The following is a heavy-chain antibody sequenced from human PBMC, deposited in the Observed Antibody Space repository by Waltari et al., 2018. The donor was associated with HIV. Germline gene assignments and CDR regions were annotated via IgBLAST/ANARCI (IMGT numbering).Heavy chain of an antibody. CDR2: IHYSENT. V-gene: IGHV4-39*01. Sequence: LQLQESGPGLVKPSETLSLTCTVSDASIHESSGDYHGGWIRQPPGKELEWLGNIHYSENTFYNPSLRSRVTISADKSKNQFSLELRSVTAADTAVYFCMRHRGYFPPDYWGQGTLVTVSS. CDR3: MRHRGYFPPDY. CDR1: DASIHESSGDYH. D-gene: IGHD1-26*01. J-gene: IGHJ4*02.